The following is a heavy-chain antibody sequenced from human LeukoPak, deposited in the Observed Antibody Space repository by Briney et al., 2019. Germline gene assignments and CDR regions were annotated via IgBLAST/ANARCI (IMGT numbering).Heavy chain of an antibody. CDR1: GYSFVTSD. CDR2: MNPLSGNT. V-gene: IGHV1-8*01. D-gene: IGHD6-19*01. Sequence: ASVKVSCKASGYSFVTSDINWVRQAAGQGLEWMGWMNPLSGNTGYAQKFQGRVTMTRNTSTGTAYMELSSLRSEDTAVYYCVRSLAVDGTRAYWGQGTSVTVSS. J-gene: IGHJ4*02. CDR3: VRSLAVDGTRAY.